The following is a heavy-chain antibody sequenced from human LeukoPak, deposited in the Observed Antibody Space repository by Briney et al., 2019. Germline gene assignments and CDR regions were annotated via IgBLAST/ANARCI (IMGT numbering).Heavy chain of an antibody. CDR3: ACNSGTYENFDY. Sequence: PGGSLRLSCVASGFTFSSDSMNWVRQAPGKAREWVSYISSGGSPIYYTDSVRGRFTISRDNAKNSLYLQMNSLRAEDTAVYYCACNSGTYENFDYWGQGTLVTVSS. CDR2: ISSGGSPI. J-gene: IGHJ4*02. V-gene: IGHV3-48*04. D-gene: IGHD1-26*01. CDR1: GFTFSSDS.